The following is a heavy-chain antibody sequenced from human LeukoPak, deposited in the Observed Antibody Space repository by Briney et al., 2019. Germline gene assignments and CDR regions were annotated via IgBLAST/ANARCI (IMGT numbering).Heavy chain of an antibody. V-gene: IGHV3-23*01. Sequence: PGGSLRLSCTVSGITFRTSSFNWVRQVPGKGLEWVSAISGSGGSTYYADSVKGRFTISRDNSKNTLYQQMNSLRAEDTAVYYCAKDGYGSGSYSYYFDYWGQGTLVTVSS. D-gene: IGHD3-10*01. J-gene: IGHJ4*02. CDR2: ISGSGGST. CDR1: GITFRTSS. CDR3: AKDGYGSGSYSYYFDY.